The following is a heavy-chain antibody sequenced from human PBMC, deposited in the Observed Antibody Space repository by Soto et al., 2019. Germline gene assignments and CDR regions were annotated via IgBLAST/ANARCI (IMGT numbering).Heavy chain of an antibody. V-gene: IGHV1-18*01. J-gene: IGHJ5*02. CDR2: ISAYNGNT. CDR1: GYTFTSYG. Sequence: GASVKVSCKASGYTFTSYGISWVRQAPGQGLEWMGWISAYNGNTNYAQKLQGRVTMTTDTSTSTAYMELRSLRSDDTAVYYCARDTTNYDILTGYEGDWFDPWGQGTLVTVSS. D-gene: IGHD3-9*01. CDR3: ARDTTNYDILTGYEGDWFDP.